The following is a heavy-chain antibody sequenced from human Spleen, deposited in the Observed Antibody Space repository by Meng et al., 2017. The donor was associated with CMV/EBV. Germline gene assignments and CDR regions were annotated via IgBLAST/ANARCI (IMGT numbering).Heavy chain of an antibody. CDR2: INPNSGGT. V-gene: IGHV1-2*02. J-gene: IGHJ6*02. CDR3: ARGRLGYCSSTSCYSPGGDGMDV. D-gene: IGHD2-2*01. CDR1: GYTFTGYY. Sequence: ASVKVSCKASGYTFTGYYMHWVRQAPGQGLEWMGWINPNSGGTNYAQKFQGRVTMTRDTSISTAYMELRRLRSDDTAVYYCARGRLGYCSSTSCYSPGGDGMDVWGQGTTVTVSS.